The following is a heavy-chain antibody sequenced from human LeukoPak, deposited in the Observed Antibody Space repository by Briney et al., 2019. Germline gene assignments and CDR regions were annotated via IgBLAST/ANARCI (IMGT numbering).Heavy chain of an antibody. J-gene: IGHJ4*02. D-gene: IGHD4-17*01. CDR1: GYRFSTYW. V-gene: IGHV5-51*01. CDR2: IYPSDSDT. CDR3: ARRGDSSFDY. Sequence: GESLKISCKGSGYRFSTYWIGWVRQMPGKGLEWMGIIYPSDSDTRYSPSFQGQVTISADKSISTAYLQWSSLKASGTAMYYCARRGDSSFDYWGQGILVTVSS.